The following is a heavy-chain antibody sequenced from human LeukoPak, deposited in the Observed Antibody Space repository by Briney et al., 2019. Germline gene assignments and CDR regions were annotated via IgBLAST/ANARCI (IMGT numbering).Heavy chain of an antibody. Sequence: TSETLSLTCTVSGGSITGYYWSWTRQPPGKGLEWIGYIHYSGSTNYNPSLKSRVTISVNTSKNQFSLKLSSVTAADTAVYYCARHVTGTQFDYWGQGTLVTVSS. CDR3: ARHVTGTQFDY. CDR1: GGSITGYY. CDR2: IHYSGST. D-gene: IGHD4-17*01. J-gene: IGHJ4*02. V-gene: IGHV4-59*08.